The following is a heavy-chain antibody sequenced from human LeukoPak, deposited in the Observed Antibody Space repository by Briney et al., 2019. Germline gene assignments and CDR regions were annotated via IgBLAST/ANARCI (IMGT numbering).Heavy chain of an antibody. CDR2: ISYDGSNK. V-gene: IGHV3-30-3*02. J-gene: IGHJ3*02. D-gene: IGHD3-22*01. CDR1: GFTFSSYA. CDR3: AKSGRVVVIDAFDI. Sequence: PGRSLRLSCAASGFTFSSYAMHWVRQAPGKGLEWVAVISYDGSNKYYADSVKGRFTISRDNSKNTLYLQMNSLRAEDTAVYYCAKSGRVVVIDAFDIWGQGTMVTVSS.